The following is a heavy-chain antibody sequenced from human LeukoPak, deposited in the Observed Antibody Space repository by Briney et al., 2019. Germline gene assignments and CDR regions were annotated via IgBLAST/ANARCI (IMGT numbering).Heavy chain of an antibody. J-gene: IGHJ3*02. V-gene: IGHV4-59*08. D-gene: IGHD3-10*01. CDR3: ARRHQDLGLAPGIGNAFDI. CDR2: IYYSGST. Sequence: SETLSLTCTVSGGSISSYYWSWIRQPPGKGLEWIGYIYYSGSTNYNPSLKSRVTISVDTSKNQFSLKLSSVTAADTAVYYCARRHQDLGLAPGIGNAFDIWGQGTMVTVSS. CDR1: GGSISSYY.